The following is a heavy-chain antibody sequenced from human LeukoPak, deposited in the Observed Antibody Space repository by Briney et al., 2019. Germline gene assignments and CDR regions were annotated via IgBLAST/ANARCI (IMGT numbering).Heavy chain of an antibody. D-gene: IGHD4-23*01. J-gene: IGHJ4*02. Sequence: GGSLRLSCAASGFTFSSYSMNWVRQAPGKGLEWVSSISSSSSYIYYADSVKGRFTISRDNAKNSLYLQMNSLRAEDTALYYCARDLSGGNSVNWGQGTLVTVSS. CDR3: ARDLSGGNSVN. CDR1: GFTFSSYS. V-gene: IGHV3-21*04. CDR2: ISSSSSYI.